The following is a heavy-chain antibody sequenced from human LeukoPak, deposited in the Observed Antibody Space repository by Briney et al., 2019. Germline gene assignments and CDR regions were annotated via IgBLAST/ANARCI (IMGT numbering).Heavy chain of an antibody. D-gene: IGHD3-16*01. CDR1: RNSISNYA. CDR3: TTRACHAGGCSSSFYYYYGLHF. Sequence: SVKVSCKASRNSISNYAVSWVRQAPGQGFEWMGGIIPIFGTADYAQKFQGRVTITADQSTSTTYMALSSPKSEDTATYYCTTRACHAGGCSSSFYYYYGLHFWGQGTTVSVSS. CDR2: IIPIFGTA. V-gene: IGHV1-69*13. J-gene: IGHJ6*02.